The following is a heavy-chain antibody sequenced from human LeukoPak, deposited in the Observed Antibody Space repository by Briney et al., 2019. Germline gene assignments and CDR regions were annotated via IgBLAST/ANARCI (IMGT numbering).Heavy chain of an antibody. J-gene: IGHJ4*02. CDR2: IIPILGIA. D-gene: IGHD2-2*01. CDR3: ARVSGCSSTSCYEPLRYFDWSFDY. V-gene: IGHV1-69*04. CDR1: GGTFTSYA. Sequence: GASVTVSFKASGGTFTSYAISWVRQGPGQGLEWMGRIIPILGIANYAQKFQGRVTITADKSTSTAYMELSSLRSEDTAVYYCARVSGCSSTSCYEPLRYFDWSFDYWGQGTLVTVSS.